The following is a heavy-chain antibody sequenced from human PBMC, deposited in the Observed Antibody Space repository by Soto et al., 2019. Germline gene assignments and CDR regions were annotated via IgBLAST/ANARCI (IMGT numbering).Heavy chain of an antibody. CDR2: IGAGDDTT. Sequence: EVQLMESGGGVARPGGSLRLSCATSGFTFSSNSMNWVRQVPGKRLEWVSRIGAGDDTTYYTDSVEGRFTISRDDSKGTLSLQMNSLKVEDPAIYFCVMRAGDYWGQGTLVTVSS. CDR1: GFTFSSNS. V-gene: IGHV3-23*01. D-gene: IGHD3-16*01. CDR3: VMRAGDY. J-gene: IGHJ4*02.